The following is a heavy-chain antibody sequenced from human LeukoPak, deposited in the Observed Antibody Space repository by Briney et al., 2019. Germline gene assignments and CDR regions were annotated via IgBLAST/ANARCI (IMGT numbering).Heavy chain of an antibody. CDR1: GVSISSGGYY. J-gene: IGHJ4*02. Sequence: PSQTLSLTCTVSGVSISSGGYYWSWIRQHPGKGLEWIGYIYYSGTTYYNPSLKSRVSISVDTSKNQFSLNLNSVTVADTAVYYCARGRGSSWPVFDYWGQGALVAVPS. D-gene: IGHD6-13*01. CDR3: ARGRGSSWPVFDY. CDR2: IYYSGTT. V-gene: IGHV4-31*03.